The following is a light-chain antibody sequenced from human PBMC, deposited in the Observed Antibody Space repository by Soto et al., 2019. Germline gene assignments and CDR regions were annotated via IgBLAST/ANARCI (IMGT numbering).Light chain of an antibody. CDR3: SSYTSISTYV. CDR1: SSDVGGYNF. J-gene: IGLJ1*01. CDR2: DVT. V-gene: IGLV2-14*01. Sequence: QSALTQPASVSGSPGQSITISCTGTSSDVGGYNFVSWYQQHPDKAPKLMIYDVTNRPSGVSNRFSGSKSGNTGSLTISGLQAEDEADYYCSSYTSISTYVFGTGTKVTVL.